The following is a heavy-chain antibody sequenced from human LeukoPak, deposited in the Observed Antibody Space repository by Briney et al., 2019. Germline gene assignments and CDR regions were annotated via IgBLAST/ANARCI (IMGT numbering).Heavy chain of an antibody. CDR3: ARAVAGTNFDY. CDR2: INPSGSST. CDR1: GYTFTSHY. Sequence: ASVKVSCKASGYTFTSHYMHWVRQAPGQGLEWMGLINPSGSSTLYAQKFQGRVTMTRDTSISTAYMELRSLRSDDTAVYYCARAVAGTNFDYWGQGTLVTVSS. J-gene: IGHJ4*02. D-gene: IGHD6-19*01. V-gene: IGHV1-46*01.